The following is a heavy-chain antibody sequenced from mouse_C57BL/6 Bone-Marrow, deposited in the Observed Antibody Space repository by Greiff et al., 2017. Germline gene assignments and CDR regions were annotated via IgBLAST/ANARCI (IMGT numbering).Heavy chain of an antibody. J-gene: IGHJ3*01. Sequence: VQLKESGPELVKPGASVKIPCTASGYTFTDYNMDWVKQSHGKSLEWIGDINPNNGGNIYNQKFKGKATLTVDKSSSTAYMELRSLTSEDTAVYYCAREGYYGSSALAYWGQGTLVTVSA. CDR1: GYTFTDYN. CDR2: INPNNGGN. D-gene: IGHD1-1*01. V-gene: IGHV1-18*01. CDR3: AREGYYGSSALAY.